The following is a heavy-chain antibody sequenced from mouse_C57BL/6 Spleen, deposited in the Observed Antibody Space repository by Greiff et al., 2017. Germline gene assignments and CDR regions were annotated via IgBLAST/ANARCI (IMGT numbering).Heavy chain of an antibody. V-gene: IGHV1-63*01. D-gene: IGHD1-1*01. Sequence: VQLQQSGAELVRPGTSVKMSCKASGYTFTSYWIGWAKQRPGHGLEWIGDIYPGDGYTSYNEKFKGKATLTADKSSSTAYMQISSLTSEDSAIYYCARDYYGSSYEYWGQGTTLTVSS. J-gene: IGHJ2*01. CDR2: IYPGDGYT. CDR1: GYTFTSYW. CDR3: ARDYYGSSYEY.